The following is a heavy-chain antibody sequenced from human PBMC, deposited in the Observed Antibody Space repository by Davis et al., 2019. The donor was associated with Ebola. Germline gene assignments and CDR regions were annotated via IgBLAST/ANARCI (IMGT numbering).Heavy chain of an antibody. D-gene: IGHD6-25*01. CDR2: INPSGGST. CDR1: GYTFTSYY. J-gene: IGHJ3*02. V-gene: IGHV1-46*01. CDR3: AREKRRAFDI. Sequence: ASVKVSCKASGYTFTSYYMHWVRQAPGQGLEWMGIINPSGGSTSYAQKFQGRVTITADESTSTAYMELSSLRSEDTAVYYCAREKRRAFDIWGQGTMVTVSS.